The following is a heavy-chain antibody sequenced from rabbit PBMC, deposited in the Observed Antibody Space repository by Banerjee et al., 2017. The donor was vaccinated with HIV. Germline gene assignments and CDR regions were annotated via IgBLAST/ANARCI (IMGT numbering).Heavy chain of an antibody. D-gene: IGHD4-1*01. CDR2: IYTDFSAST. J-gene: IGHJ4*01. CDR3: ARDLAGVIGWNFGL. Sequence: QEQLEESGGGLVQPEGSLTLTCTASGFTLSSYWMCWVRQVLGKGLEWIACIYTDFSASTYYASWAKGRFTISKTSSTTVTLQMTSLTAADTATYFCARDLAGVIGWNFGLWGPGTLVTVS. CDR1: GFTLSSYW. V-gene: IGHV1S45*01.